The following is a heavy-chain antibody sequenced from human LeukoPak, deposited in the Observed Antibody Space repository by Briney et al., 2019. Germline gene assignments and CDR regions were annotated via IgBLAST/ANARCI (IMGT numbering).Heavy chain of an antibody. D-gene: IGHD2-15*01. CDR1: GFTFSSYA. Sequence: TWGSLSLSCAASGFTFSSYAMHWVRQAPGKGLEWVAVISYDGSNKYYADSVKGRFTISRDNSKNTLYLQMNSLRAEDTAVYYCATGFNHSRRGYYFDYWGQGTLVTVSS. V-gene: IGHV3-30*04. J-gene: IGHJ4*02. CDR3: ATGFNHSRRGYYFDY. CDR2: ISYDGSNK.